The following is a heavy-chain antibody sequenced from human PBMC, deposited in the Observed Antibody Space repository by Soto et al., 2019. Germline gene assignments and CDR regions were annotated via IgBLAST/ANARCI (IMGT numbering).Heavy chain of an antibody. J-gene: IGHJ6*02. Sequence: SETLSLTCTVSGGSIRSGGYYWSWVRQSPRRGLEWIGNIYYSGSTYYNPSLKSRLTISVDTSKNQFSLNLSSVTAADTAVYYCARDRLMATAGTARHYFGLDVWGQGTTITVSS. CDR1: GGSIRSGGYY. V-gene: IGHV4-31*03. D-gene: IGHD5-18*01. CDR3: ARDRLMATAGTARHYFGLDV. CDR2: IYYSGST.